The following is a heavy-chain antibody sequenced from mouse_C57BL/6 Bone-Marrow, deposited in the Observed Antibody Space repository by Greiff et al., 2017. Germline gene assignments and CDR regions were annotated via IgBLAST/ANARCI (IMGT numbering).Heavy chain of an antibody. CDR3: ARDDWYFDV. CDR2: LSSGGSYT. CDR1: GFTFSSYG. V-gene: IGHV5-6*01. J-gene: IGHJ1*03. Sequence: EVKLMESGGDLVKPGGSLKLSCAASGFTFSSYGMSWVRQTPDKRLEWVATLSSGGSYTYYPDSVKGRFTISRDNAKNTLYLQMSSLKSEDTAMYYCARDDWYFDVWGTGTTVTVSS.